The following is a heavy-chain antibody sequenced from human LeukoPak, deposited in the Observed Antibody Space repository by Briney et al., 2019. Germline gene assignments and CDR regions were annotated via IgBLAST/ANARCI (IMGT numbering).Heavy chain of an antibody. V-gene: IGHV3-48*03. D-gene: IGHD6-13*01. CDR2: ISSSGSTI. Sequence: GGSLRLSCAASGFTFSSYEMNWVRQAPGKGLEWVSYISSSGSTIYYADSVKGRFTISRDNAKNSLYLQLNSLRAEDTAVYYCARGIGSSTWPLALWGQGTLVTVSS. CDR1: GFTFSSYE. J-gene: IGHJ4*02. CDR3: ARGIGSSTWPLAL.